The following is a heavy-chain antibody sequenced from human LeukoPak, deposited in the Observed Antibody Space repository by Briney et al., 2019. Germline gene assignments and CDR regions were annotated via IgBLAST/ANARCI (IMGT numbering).Heavy chain of an antibody. Sequence: SETLSLTCTVSGGSISSGSYYWSWIRQPAGKGLEWIGRIYTSGSTNYNPSLKSRVTISVDTSKNQFSLKLSSVTAADTAVYSCARARVATFDYWGQGTLVTVSS. V-gene: IGHV4-61*02. CDR1: GGSISSGSYY. D-gene: IGHD5-24*01. CDR2: IYTSGST. CDR3: ARARVATFDY. J-gene: IGHJ4*02.